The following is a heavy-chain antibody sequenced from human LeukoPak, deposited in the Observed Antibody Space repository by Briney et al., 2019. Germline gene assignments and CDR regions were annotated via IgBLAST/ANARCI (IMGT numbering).Heavy chain of an antibody. CDR2: INPNSGGT. D-gene: IGHD6-19*01. CDR3: ARTIAVAGLDAFDI. V-gene: IGHV1-2*02. CDR1: GYTSTSYG. Sequence: GASVKVSCKASGYTSTSYGISWVRQAPGQGLEWMGWINPNSGGTNYAQKFQGRVTMTRDTSISTAYMELSRLRSDDTAVYYCARTIAVAGLDAFDIWGQGTMVTVSS. J-gene: IGHJ3*02.